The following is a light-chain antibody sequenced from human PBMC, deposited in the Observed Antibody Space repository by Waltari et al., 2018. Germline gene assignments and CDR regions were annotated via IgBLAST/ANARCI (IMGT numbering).Light chain of an antibody. CDR1: NSDLARSNL. CDR3: SSYASRTSFAI. CDR2: GLT. V-gene: IGLV2-23*02. Sequence: QSALTQPASVSGSPGQSLTIPCTGTNSDLARSNLVSLYQPPPGRAPKLVIHGLTKRPSGISDRFSGSKSGNMASLTISGLQAEDEADYYCSSYASRTSFAIFGGGTKLTVL. J-gene: IGLJ2*01.